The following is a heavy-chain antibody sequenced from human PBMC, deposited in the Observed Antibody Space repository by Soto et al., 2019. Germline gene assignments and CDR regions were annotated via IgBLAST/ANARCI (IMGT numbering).Heavy chain of an antibody. J-gene: IGHJ6*02. CDR3: ARGSSGWYSYYYYGMDV. D-gene: IGHD6-19*01. Sequence: ASVKVSCKASGYTFTSYAMHWVRQAPGQRLEWMGWINAGIGDTQYSQDFQGRVTITRDTSAGTAYMELSSLRSEDTAVYYCARGSSGWYSYYYYGMDVWGQGTTVTV. CDR1: GYTFTSYA. V-gene: IGHV1-3*01. CDR2: INAGIGDT.